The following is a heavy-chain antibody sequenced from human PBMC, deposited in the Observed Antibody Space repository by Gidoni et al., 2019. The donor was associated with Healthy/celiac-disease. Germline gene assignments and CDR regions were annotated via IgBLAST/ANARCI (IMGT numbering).Heavy chain of an antibody. CDR2: IRSKAYGGTT. CDR3: TREGLLWSWSPPGYYYYGMDV. D-gene: IGHD3-10*01. J-gene: IGHJ6*02. CDR1: GFTFGDYA. V-gene: IGHV3-49*04. Sequence: EVQLVESGGGLVPPGRSLRLSCTASGFTFGDYAIRRVRQAPGKGLEWVGCIRSKAYGGTTEYAASVKGRFTISRDDSKSIAYLQMNSLKTEDTAVYYCTREGLLWSWSPPGYYYYGMDVWGQGTTVTVSS.